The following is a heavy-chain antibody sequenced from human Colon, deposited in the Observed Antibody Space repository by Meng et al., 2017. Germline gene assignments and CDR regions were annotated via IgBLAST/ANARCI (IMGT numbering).Heavy chain of an antibody. J-gene: IGHJ4*02. Sequence: LQASGPGLVRPPETPSLICAVSGASVRSPDHQWGWVRQPPGKGLEWIGYARIDYANTNYNPSLKSRVNVSLDTSKNQFSLNVRSVTAADTAVYYCARDYWGSLDFWGQGILVTVSS. D-gene: IGHD3-16*01. CDR2: ARIDYANT. CDR1: GASVRSPDHQ. CDR3: ARDYWGSLDF. V-gene: IGHV4-61*08.